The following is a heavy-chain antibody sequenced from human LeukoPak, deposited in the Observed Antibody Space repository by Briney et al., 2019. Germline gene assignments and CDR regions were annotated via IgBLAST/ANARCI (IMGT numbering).Heavy chain of an antibody. Sequence: GGSLRLSCAASGFTFSSYWMRWVRQAPGKGLEWVANIKQDGSEKYYVDSVKGRFTISRDNAKNSLYLQMNSLRAEDTAVYYCASSGWAAAGMYYFDYWGQGTLVTVSS. V-gene: IGHV3-7*01. CDR3: ASSGWAAAGMYYFDY. CDR2: IKQDGSEK. J-gene: IGHJ4*02. D-gene: IGHD6-13*01. CDR1: GFTFSSYW.